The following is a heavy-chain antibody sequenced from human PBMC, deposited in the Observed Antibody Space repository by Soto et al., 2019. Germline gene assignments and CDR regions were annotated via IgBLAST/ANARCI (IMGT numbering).Heavy chain of an antibody. CDR1: GDSFNSYA. D-gene: IGHD2-2*01. J-gene: IGHJ6*02. V-gene: IGHV1-69*01. Sequence: QVQLVQSGAEVKKPGSSVKVSCKASGDSFNSYAISWVRQAPGQGLEWLGGIIPIFHTANHAQKFQARVTMTAYESASTAYMELSGLRSEDTAVYYCARVGYCNTTNCLFYYYHYGMDVWCQGTTVTVS. CDR2: IIPIFHTA. CDR3: ARVGYCNTTNCLFYYYHYGMDV.